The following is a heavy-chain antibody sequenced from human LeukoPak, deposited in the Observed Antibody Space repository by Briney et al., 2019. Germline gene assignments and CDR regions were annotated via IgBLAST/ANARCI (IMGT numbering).Heavy chain of an antibody. CDR1: GGTFSSYA. V-gene: IGHV1-69*05. D-gene: IGHD6-19*01. Sequence: ASGKVSCKASGGTFSSYAISWVRQAPGQGLEWMGRIIPIFGTANYAQKFQGRVTITTDESTSTAYMELSSLRSEDTAVYYCARAGYSSGDAFDIGGQGTMVIVSS. CDR2: IIPIFGTA. J-gene: IGHJ3*02. CDR3: ARAGYSSGDAFDI.